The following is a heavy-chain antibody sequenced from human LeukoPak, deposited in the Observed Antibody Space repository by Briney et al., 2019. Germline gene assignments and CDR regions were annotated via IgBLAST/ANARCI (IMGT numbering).Heavy chain of an antibody. D-gene: IGHD2-2*01. CDR3: ARAGLGYCSSTSCSGFDY. V-gene: IGHV4-39*07. J-gene: IGHJ4*02. Sequence: PSETLSLTCTVSGGSISSSTYYWGWIRQPPGKGLEWIGSTLYYSWSTYYNPSLKNRVSMSVDKSKNQFSLKLSSVTAADTAVYYCARAGLGYCSSTSCSGFDYWGQGTLVTVSS. CDR1: GGSISSSTYY. CDR2: TLYYSWST.